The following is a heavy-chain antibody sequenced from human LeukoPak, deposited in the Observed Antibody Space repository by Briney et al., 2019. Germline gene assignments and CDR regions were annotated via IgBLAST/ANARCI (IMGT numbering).Heavy chain of an antibody. J-gene: IGHJ4*02. D-gene: IGHD3-16*02. Sequence: SETLSLTCAVYGGSFSVYYWSWIRQPPGKGLEWIGEINHSGSTNYNPSLKSRVTISVDTSKNQFSLKLSSVTAADTAVYYCARGRQDYDYVWGSYRYSLSRYFDYWGQGILVTVSS. V-gene: IGHV4-34*01. CDR3: ARGRQDYDYVWGSYRYSLSRYFDY. CDR2: INHSGST. CDR1: GGSFSVYY.